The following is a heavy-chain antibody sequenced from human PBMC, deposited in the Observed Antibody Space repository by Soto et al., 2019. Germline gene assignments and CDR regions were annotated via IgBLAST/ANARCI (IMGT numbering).Heavy chain of an antibody. V-gene: IGHV4-59*01. Sequence: PSETLSLTCTVSGGSISSYYWNWIRQPPGKGLEWIGHVYNSGSTDYNPSLKSRVTISVDTSKNQFSLRLTSVTAADTAMYYCARHHHTTGVPVVYWGHGTLVTVSS. CDR1: GGSISSYY. J-gene: IGHJ4*01. D-gene: IGHD4-17*01. CDR3: ARHHHTTGVPVVY. CDR2: VYNSGST.